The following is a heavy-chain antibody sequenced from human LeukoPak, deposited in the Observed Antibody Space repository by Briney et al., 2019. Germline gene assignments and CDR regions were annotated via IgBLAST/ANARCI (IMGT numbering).Heavy chain of an antibody. CDR2: INHRGNT. D-gene: IGHD3-22*01. Sequence: PSETLSLTCAVYGGSFSGYYWSWIRQPPGKGLEWIGEINHRGNTNNNPSLKSRLTISVDTSKNQFSLKLRSVTAADTALYYCASTSPKYYYESSGYSSLFDNWGQGTLVTVSS. CDR1: GGSFSGYY. CDR3: ASTSPKYYYESSGYSSLFDN. J-gene: IGHJ4*02. V-gene: IGHV4-34*01.